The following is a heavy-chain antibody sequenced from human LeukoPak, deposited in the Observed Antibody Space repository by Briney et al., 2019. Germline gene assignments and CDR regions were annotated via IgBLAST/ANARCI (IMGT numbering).Heavy chain of an antibody. V-gene: IGHV4-59*01. J-gene: IGHJ6*03. CDR1: GGSISNYY. Sequence: SETLSLTCTVPGGSISNYYWSWIRQPPGKGLVWIGYIHYSGSTNYSPSLKSRVTISVDTSKNQFSLNLTSVTAADSAVYYCARVSWFPGTSYYYMDVWGKGTTVTVSS. D-gene: IGHD1-1*01. CDR2: IHYSGST. CDR3: ARVSWFPGTSYYYMDV.